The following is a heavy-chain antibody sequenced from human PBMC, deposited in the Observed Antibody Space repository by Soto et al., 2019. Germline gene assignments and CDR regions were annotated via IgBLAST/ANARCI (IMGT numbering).Heavy chain of an antibody. CDR1: GDSISRYGFY. CDR2: ISYTGNP. Sequence: QVQLQESGPGLVKPSQTLSLTCSVSGDSISRYGFYWSWIRQRPGKGLRWIGYISYTGNPYFNPSLRSRATISIDTSKNQFSLRLSSVTAADTAVYYCATRGITWDHFDSWGQGTLVTVSS. CDR3: ATRGITWDHFDS. V-gene: IGHV4-31*03. J-gene: IGHJ4*02. D-gene: IGHD3-10*01.